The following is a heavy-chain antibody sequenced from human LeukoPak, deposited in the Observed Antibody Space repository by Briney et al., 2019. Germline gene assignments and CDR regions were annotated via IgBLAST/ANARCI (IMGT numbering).Heavy chain of an antibody. J-gene: IGHJ4*02. Sequence: QAGGYLRLSCAASGYIFNRHWMHWVRQAPGEGLVCVARIKNDGTYRDYAGFVKGRFTISRDNAKNRLYLQMNSLRVEDTARYYCVRDDDIYGFDYWGQGTVVTVSS. V-gene: IGHV3-74*01. CDR3: VRDDDIYGFDY. CDR2: IKNDGTYR. D-gene: IGHD3-3*02. CDR1: GYIFNRHW.